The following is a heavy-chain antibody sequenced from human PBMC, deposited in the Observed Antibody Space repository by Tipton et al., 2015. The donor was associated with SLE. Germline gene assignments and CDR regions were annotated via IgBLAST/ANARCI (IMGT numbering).Heavy chain of an antibody. CDR3: ARSHDYDFWSGYRY. D-gene: IGHD3-3*01. CDR1: VGSISSYY. CDR2: IYYSGST. J-gene: IGHJ4*02. V-gene: IGHV4-59*01. Sequence: LRLSCTVSVGSISSYYWSWIRQPPGKGLEWIGYIYYSGSTNYNPSLRSRVTISVDTSKNQFSLKLSSVTAADTAVYYCARSHDYDFWSGYRYWGQGTLVTVSS.